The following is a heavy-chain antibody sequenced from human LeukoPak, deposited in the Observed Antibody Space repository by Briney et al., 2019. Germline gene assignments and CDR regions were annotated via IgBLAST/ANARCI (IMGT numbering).Heavy chain of an antibody. CDR3: ARAMVRGVIPFDY. V-gene: IGHV4-34*01. CDR1: GVSFSGYY. CDR2: INHSGST. D-gene: IGHD3-10*01. Sequence: SESLSLTCAVYGVSFSGYYWSWMRQPPGKGLEWIGEINHSGSTNYNPSLKSRVTISVDTSKNQFSLKLSSVTAADTAVYYCARAMVRGVIPFDYWGQGTLVTVSS. J-gene: IGHJ4*02.